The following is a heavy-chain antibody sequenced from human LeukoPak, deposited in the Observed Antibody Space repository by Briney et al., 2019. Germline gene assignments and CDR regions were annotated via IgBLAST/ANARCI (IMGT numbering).Heavy chain of an antibody. CDR3: ARVDWGSVDY. CDR1: GYTFTGYY. D-gene: IGHD3-9*01. V-gene: IGHV1-2*06. Sequence: ASVKVSCKGSGYTFTGYYMHWVRQAPGQGLEWMGRINPNSGGRNYAQKFQGRVTMTRDTSISTPYMELSRLRPDDTAVYYCARVDWGSVDYWGQGTLVTVSS. J-gene: IGHJ4*02. CDR2: INPNSGGR.